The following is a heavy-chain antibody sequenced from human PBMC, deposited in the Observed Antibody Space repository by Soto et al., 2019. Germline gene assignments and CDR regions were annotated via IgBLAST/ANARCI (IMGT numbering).Heavy chain of an antibody. V-gene: IGHV3-23*01. D-gene: IGHD6-13*01. J-gene: IGHJ6*02. CDR1: GFAFSTYA. CDR3: AKVTKRAAAGRYEYYKYGMDV. Sequence: EVQLLESGGALEHPGGSLRLSCAASGFAFSTYAMTWVRQAPGKGLEWVSVISGSGCSSYYAASVKGRFTISRDNSKNTLYLRMDGLRAEDTALYYCAKVTKRAAAGRYEYYKYGMDVWGQGNTVTVSS. CDR2: ISGSGCSS.